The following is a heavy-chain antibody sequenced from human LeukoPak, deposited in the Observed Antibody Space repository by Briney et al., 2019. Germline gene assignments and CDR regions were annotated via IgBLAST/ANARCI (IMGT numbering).Heavy chain of an antibody. V-gene: IGHV4-59*01. J-gene: IGHJ6*02. D-gene: IGHD3-3*01. Sequence: PSETLSLTCTVSGGSISSYYWSWIRQPPGKGLEWIGYIYYSGSTNYNPSLKSRVTISVGTSKNQFPLKLSSVTAADTAVYYCASGFWSGYPYGMDVWGQGTTVTVSS. CDR3: ASGFWSGYPYGMDV. CDR2: IYYSGST. CDR1: GGSISSYY.